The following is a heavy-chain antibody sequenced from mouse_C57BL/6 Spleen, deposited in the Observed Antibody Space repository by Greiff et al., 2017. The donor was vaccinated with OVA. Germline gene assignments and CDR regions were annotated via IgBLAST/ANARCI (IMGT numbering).Heavy chain of an antibody. CDR1: GYTFTSYW. CDR3: ARGATVEV. D-gene: IGHD1-1*01. CDR2: IDPSDSYT. Sequence: QVQLQQPGAELVMPGASVKLSWKASGYTFTSYWMHWVKQRPGQGLEWIGEIDPSDSYTNYNQKFKGKSTLTVDKSSSTTYMQLSSLTSEDSAVYYCARGATVEVWGTGTTVTVSS. V-gene: IGHV1-69*01. J-gene: IGHJ1*03.